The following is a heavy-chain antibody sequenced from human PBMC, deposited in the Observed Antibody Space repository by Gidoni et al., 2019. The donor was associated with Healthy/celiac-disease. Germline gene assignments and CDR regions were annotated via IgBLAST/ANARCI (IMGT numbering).Heavy chain of an antibody. J-gene: IGHJ4*02. CDR2: ISGSGGST. CDR3: AKEGVPMYYFDY. V-gene: IGHV3-23*01. CDR1: GLTFSSDA. Sequence: EVQLLESGGGLVQPGGSLRLSCAASGLTFSSDAMSWVRQAPGKGLVWVSAISGSGGSTYYADSVKGRFTISRDNSKNTLYLQMNSLRAEDTAVYYCAKEGVPMYYFDYWGQGTLVTVSS. D-gene: IGHD3-3*01.